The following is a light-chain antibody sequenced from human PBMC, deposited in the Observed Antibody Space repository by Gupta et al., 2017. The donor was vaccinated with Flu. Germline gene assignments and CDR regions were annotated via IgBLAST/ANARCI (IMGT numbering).Light chain of an antibody. V-gene: IGLV3-9*01. J-gene: IGLJ2*01. CDR2: RDS. Sequence: SYELTQPLSVSVPPGQTARITCGGNNIGSKNVHWYQQKPGQAPVLVIYRDSNRPSGIPERFSGSNSGNTATLTISRAQAGDEADYYCQVWDSSTVVFGGGTKLTVL. CDR3: QVWDSSTVV. CDR1: NIGSKN.